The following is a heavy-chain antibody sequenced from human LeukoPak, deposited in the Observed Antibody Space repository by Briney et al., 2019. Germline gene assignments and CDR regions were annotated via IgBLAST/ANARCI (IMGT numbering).Heavy chain of an antibody. CDR1: VFTFSSHG. J-gene: IGHJ4*02. CDR3: AKDPGY. V-gene: IGHV3-30*02. Sequence: GGSLRLSCAASVFTFSSHGMHWVRHAPGKGLEWVAFIRYEGSNKYYADSVKGRFTISRDNSKNTLYLQMNSRRAEDTAVYYCAKDPGYWGQGTLVTVSS. CDR2: IRYEGSNK.